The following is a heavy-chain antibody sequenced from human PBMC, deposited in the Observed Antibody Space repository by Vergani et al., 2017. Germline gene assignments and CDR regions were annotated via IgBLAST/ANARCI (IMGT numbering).Heavy chain of an antibody. Sequence: EVQLVESGGGLVQPGGSLRLSCAASGFTFSSYWMSWVRQAPGKGLEWVANIKQDGSEKYYVDSVKGRFTISRDNAKNSLYLQMNSLRAEDTAVYYCARASTLEYSSSWYGYGGQGTLVTVSS. J-gene: IGHJ4*02. CDR3: ARASTLEYSSSWYGY. CDR2: IKQDGSEK. CDR1: GFTFSSYW. D-gene: IGHD6-13*01. V-gene: IGHV3-7*03.